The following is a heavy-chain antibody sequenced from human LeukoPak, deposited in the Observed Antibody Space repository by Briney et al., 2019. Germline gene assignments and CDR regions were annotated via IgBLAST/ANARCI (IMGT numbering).Heavy chain of an antibody. D-gene: IGHD5-12*01. CDR2: IDPSDSYT. J-gene: IGHJ4*02. V-gene: IGHV5-10-1*01. CDR3: ASQILSGYDLDY. CDR1: GYSFTSYW. Sequence: GESLRISCKGSGYSFTSYWISWVRQMPGKGLEWMGRIDPSDSYTNYSPSFQGHVTILADKSISTAYLQWSSLKASDTAMHYCASQILSGYDLDYWGQGTLVTVSS.